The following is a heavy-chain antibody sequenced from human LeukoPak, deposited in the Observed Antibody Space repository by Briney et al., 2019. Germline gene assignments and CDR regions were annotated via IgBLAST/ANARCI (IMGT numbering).Heavy chain of an antibody. CDR2: ISSSGSTI. J-gene: IGHJ4*02. V-gene: IGHV3-48*03. Sequence: GGSLRLSCAASGFTFSSYEMNWVRQAPGKGLEWVSYISSSGSTIYYADSVKGRFTISRDNAKNSLYLQMNSLRAEDTAVYYCAREMATPSDYWGQGTLVTVSS. CDR1: GFTFSSYE. D-gene: IGHD5-24*01. CDR3: AREMATPSDY.